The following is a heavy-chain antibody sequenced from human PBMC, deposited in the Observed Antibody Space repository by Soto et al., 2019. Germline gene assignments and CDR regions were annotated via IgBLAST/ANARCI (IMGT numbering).Heavy chain of an antibody. V-gene: IGHV4-34*01. CDR3: ARGFYYGSGSYPSGDY. CDR1: GGSFSGYY. D-gene: IGHD3-10*01. Sequence: QVQLQQWGAGLLKPSETLSLTCAVYGGSFSGYYWSWIRQPPGKGLEWIGEINHSGSTNYNPSLKSRVTISVDTSKNQFSLKLSSVTAADTAVYYCARGFYYGSGSYPSGDYWGQGTLVTVSS. CDR2: INHSGST. J-gene: IGHJ4*02.